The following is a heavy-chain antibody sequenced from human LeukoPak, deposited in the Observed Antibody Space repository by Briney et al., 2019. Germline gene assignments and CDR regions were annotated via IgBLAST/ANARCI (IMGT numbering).Heavy chain of an antibody. CDR3: AKGNGDFYYYGMEV. CDR2: ISGSGGTA. Sequence: PGGSLRLSCAASGFTFINYAMTWVSQAPGKGLEWVSAISGSGGTAFYADSMKGRFTISRDNSKNTVYLQMNSLRAEDTAVYYCAKGNGDFYYYGMEVWGQGTTVTVSS. D-gene: IGHD4-11*01. J-gene: IGHJ6*02. V-gene: IGHV3-23*01. CDR1: GFTFINYA.